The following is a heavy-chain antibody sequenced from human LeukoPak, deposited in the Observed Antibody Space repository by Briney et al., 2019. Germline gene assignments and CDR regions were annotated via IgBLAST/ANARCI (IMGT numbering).Heavy chain of an antibody. CDR2: IYHSGST. Sequence: PSETLSLTCAVSGGSISSGGYSWSWIRQPPGKGLEWIGYIYHSGSTYYNPSLKSRVTISVDRSKNQLSLKLSSVTAADTAVYYCAREIVGATYDAFDIWGQGTMVTVSS. J-gene: IGHJ3*02. CDR3: AREIVGATYDAFDI. V-gene: IGHV4-30-2*01. D-gene: IGHD1-26*01. CDR1: GGSISSGGYS.